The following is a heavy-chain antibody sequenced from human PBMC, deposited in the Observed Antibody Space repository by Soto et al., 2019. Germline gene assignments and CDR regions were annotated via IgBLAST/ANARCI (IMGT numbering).Heavy chain of an antibody. CDR3: ITDPYYDFWSGYHFDY. Sequence: EAHLVQSGGGLVQPGGSLRLSCAASGFSFSKAWMSWVRLTPGKGLEWVGRIKNKTDGGITDYPASVRDRFTISREDSRSTLYLQMNSLKTEDTAVYYCITDPYYDFWSGYHFDYWGQGTLVTVSS. CDR2: IKNKTDGGIT. CDR1: GFSFSKAW. J-gene: IGHJ4*02. V-gene: IGHV3-15*01. D-gene: IGHD3-3*01.